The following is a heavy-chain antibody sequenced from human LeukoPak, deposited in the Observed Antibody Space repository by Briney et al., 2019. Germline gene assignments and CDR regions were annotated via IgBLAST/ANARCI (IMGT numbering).Heavy chain of an antibody. CDR2: VFGSGGSA. Sequence: TGGSLRLSCAASGFTFNNYAMYWVRQDPGKGLEWVAGVFGSGGSAHYTDSVKGRFTIFRDNSKNTVYLQMNSLRAEDTAVYYCGKTTVGYSSGRYPGWPVDYWGQGTLVTVSS. CDR3: GKTTVGYSSGRYPGWPVDY. CDR1: GFTFNNYA. D-gene: IGHD6-19*01. V-gene: IGHV3-23*01. J-gene: IGHJ4*02.